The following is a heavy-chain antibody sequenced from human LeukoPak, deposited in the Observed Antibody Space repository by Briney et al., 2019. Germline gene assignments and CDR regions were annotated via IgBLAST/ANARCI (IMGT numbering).Heavy chain of an antibody. CDR2: ISYRGST. D-gene: IGHD1/OR15-1a*01. Sequence: SETLSPSPTVSGGSISSYYRGWIRQPPGKGLEWIGYISYRGSTNFNPSLKSRVTISLDTSKKQFSLKLSSVTAADTAVYYCAREGTAGTHLYCFDPWGQGTLVTVSS. CDR1: GGSISSYY. V-gene: IGHV4-59*01. CDR3: AREGTAGTHLYCFDP. J-gene: IGHJ5*02.